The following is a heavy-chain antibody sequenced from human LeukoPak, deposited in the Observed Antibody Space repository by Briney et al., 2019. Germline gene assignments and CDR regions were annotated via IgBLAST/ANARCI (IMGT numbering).Heavy chain of an antibody. D-gene: IGHD3-22*01. V-gene: IGHV1-69*05. CDR1: GGTFSSYA. CDR3: ASYYDSSGNIYYYYMDV. CDR2: IIPIFGTA. Sequence: SVKLSFKASGGTFSSYAISWVRQAPGQGLEWMGRIIPIFGTANCAQKFQVRVTITTDEFTSTAYMDLSSLRSEDTAVYYCASYYDSSGNIYYYYMDVWGKGTTVTVSS. J-gene: IGHJ6*03.